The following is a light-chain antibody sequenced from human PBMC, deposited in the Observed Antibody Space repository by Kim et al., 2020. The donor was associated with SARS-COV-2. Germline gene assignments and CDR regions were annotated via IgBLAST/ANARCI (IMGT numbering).Light chain of an antibody. Sequence: SVSPGERATRSCRDSQSVSSYLAWYQQKPGQAPSLLIYDTSNRATGIPARFSGSGSGTDFTLTISSLEPEDFAVYYCQQRSNWPTFGGGTKVDIK. V-gene: IGKV3-11*01. CDR2: DTS. CDR3: QQRSNWPT. CDR1: QSVSSY. J-gene: IGKJ4*01.